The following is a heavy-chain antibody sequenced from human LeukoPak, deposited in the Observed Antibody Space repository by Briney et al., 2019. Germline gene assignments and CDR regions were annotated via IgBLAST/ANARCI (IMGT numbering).Heavy chain of an antibody. CDR2: ISSTSSHI. CDR1: GFTFSSYT. CDR3: ARDGSVWVTTSTSWFDP. D-gene: IGHD2/OR15-2a*01. Sequence: GGSLRLSCAASGFTFSSYTMNWVRQAPGKGLEWVSSISSTSSHILYADSVKGRFTISRDNAKNSVYLQMVSLRDEDTAFYYCARDGSVWVTTSTSWFDPWGQGTLVTVSS. V-gene: IGHV3-21*01. J-gene: IGHJ5*02.